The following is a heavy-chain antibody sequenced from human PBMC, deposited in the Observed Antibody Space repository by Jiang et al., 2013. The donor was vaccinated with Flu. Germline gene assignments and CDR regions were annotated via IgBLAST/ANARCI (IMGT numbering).Heavy chain of an antibody. CDR3: ARDAYGGNPLWYFDL. J-gene: IGHJ2*01. CDR2: ISNSGNTI. Sequence: QLVESGGGLVKPGGSLRLSCAASGFAFSDYHMNWLRQAPGKGLEWVSHISNSGNTIYYADSVKGRFTISRDDAHNSLYLQMDSLRAEDTAMFYCARDAYGGNPLWYFDLWGRGTLVTVSS. CDR1: GFAFSDYH. D-gene: IGHD4-23*01. V-gene: IGHV3-11*01.